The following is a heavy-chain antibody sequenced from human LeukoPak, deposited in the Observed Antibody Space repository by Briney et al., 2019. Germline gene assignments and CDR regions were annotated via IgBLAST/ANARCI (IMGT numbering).Heavy chain of an antibody. CDR1: GYTFTGYY. V-gene: IGHV1-18*04. CDR3: ATPLYSSSWYRLDY. J-gene: IGHJ4*02. Sequence: ASVKVSCKASGYTFTGYYMHWVRQAPGQGLEWMEWISAYNGNTNYAQKLQGRVTMTTDTSTSTAYMELRSLRSDDTAVYYCATPLYSSSWYRLDYWGQGTLVTVSS. CDR2: ISAYNGNT. D-gene: IGHD6-13*01.